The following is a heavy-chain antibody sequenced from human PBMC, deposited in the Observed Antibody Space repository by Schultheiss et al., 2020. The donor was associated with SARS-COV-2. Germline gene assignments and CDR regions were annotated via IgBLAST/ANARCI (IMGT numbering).Heavy chain of an antibody. Sequence: GESLKISCAASGFTFSSYAMHWVRQAPGKGLEWVAVISYDGSNKYYADSVKGRFTISRDNSKNTVYLQMNSLRAEDTAVYYCARDLLYYDSSGYPYYWGQGTLVTVSS. D-gene: IGHD3-22*01. J-gene: IGHJ4*02. CDR3: ARDLLYYDSSGYPYY. V-gene: IGHV3-30*01. CDR1: GFTFSSYA. CDR2: ISYDGSNK.